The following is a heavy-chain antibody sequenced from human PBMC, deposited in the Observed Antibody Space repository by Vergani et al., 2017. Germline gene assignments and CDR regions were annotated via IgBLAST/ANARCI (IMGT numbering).Heavy chain of an antibody. D-gene: IGHD2-2*01. CDR2: IYPGDSNT. Sequence: EVQLVQSGAEVKQPGESLKISCKGSGYSFTSYWIGWVRQMPGKGLEWMGIIYPGDSNTRYSPSFQGQVTISADKSISTAYLQWSSLKDSDTAMYYCARSIVVVAAAIGFGLGFDPGDQGTLVTVSS. J-gene: IGHJ5*02. CDR1: GYSFTSYW. V-gene: IGHV5-51*01. CDR3: ARSIVVVAAAIGFGLGFDP.